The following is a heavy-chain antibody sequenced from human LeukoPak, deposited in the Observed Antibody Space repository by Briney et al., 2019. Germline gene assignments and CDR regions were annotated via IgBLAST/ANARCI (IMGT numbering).Heavy chain of an antibody. J-gene: IGHJ4*02. V-gene: IGHV4-31*03. D-gene: IGHD3-16*01. CDR2: IYYTAGA. CDR1: GASMRSETHY. CDR3: ARGGVISYFDY. Sequence: SQTLSLTCNVSGASMRSETHYWSWLRQHPGKGPEWIAYIYYTAGAYYNPSLESRVSISLDASENQFSLKLSSVTAADTAVYYCARGGVISYFDYWGQGTLVTVSS.